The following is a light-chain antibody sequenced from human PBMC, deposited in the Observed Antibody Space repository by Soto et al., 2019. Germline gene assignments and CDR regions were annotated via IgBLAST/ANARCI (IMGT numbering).Light chain of an antibody. J-gene: IGKJ1*01. CDR3: HQYGNSPWT. CDR2: GAS. V-gene: IGKV3-20*01. CDR1: QTGFSTY. Sequence: EIALTQSPGTLSLSPGERATLSRRASQTGFSTYLAWFQQKPGQAPRLLIYGASSRAAGIPDRFSGSGSGTDFTLTINRLEPEDFAVYYCHQYGNSPWTLGQGTKVEIK.